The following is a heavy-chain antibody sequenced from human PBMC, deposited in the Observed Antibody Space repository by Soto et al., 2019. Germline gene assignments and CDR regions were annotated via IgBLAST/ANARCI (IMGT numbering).Heavy chain of an antibody. CDR1: GFTFSSDG. J-gene: IGHJ3*02. CDR3: ARDGSRHAFDI. CDR2: KWYDGSNK. V-gene: IGHV3-33*01. Sequence: QVQLVESGGGVVQPGRSLRLSCAASGFTFSSDGMHWVRQAPGKGLEWVAVKWYDGSNKYYADSVKGRFTISRDNSKNTLYLQMNSLRAEDTAVYYCARDGSRHAFDIWGQGTMVTVS.